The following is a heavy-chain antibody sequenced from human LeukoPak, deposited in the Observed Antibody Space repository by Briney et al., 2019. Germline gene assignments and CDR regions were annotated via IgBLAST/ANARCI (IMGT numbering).Heavy chain of an antibody. CDR1: GFTFSSYA. Sequence: GRSLRLSWAASGFTFSSYAMSCVRQAPGKGLEWVSAISGSGGSTYYADSVKGRFTISRDNSKNTLYLQMNSLRAEDTAVYYCAKVHLRDYGDYSYWGQGTLVTVSS. D-gene: IGHD4-17*01. V-gene: IGHV3-23*01. J-gene: IGHJ4*02. CDR2: ISGSGGST. CDR3: AKVHLRDYGDYSY.